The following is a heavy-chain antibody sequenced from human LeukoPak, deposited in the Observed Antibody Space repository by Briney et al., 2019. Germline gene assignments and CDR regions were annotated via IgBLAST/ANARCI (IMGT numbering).Heavy chain of an antibody. CDR1: GGSIINYY. Sequence: PSETLSLTCTVSGGSIINYYWSWIRQPAGTGLEWVGRIYITGSTNYNPSLQSRLSMSVDTSKNQFSLRLSSVTAADTAVYYCARLKYYDSTGYSPGYYMDVWGKGITVTV. J-gene: IGHJ6*03. D-gene: IGHD3-22*01. V-gene: IGHV4-4*07. CDR3: ARLKYYDSTGYSPGYYMDV. CDR2: IYITGST.